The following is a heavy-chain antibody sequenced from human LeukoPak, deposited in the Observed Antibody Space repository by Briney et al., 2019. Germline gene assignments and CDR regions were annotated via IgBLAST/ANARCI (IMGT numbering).Heavy chain of an antibody. V-gene: IGHV4-39*01. CDR1: GGSISSSSYY. J-gene: IGHJ6*03. Sequence: PSETLSLTCTVSGGSISSSSYYWGWIRQPPGKGLEWIGSIYYSGSTYYNPSLKSRVTISVDTSKNQFSLKLSSVTAADTAVYYCARHSPAQQQLVLYYYYMDVWGKGTTVTVSS. CDR3: ARHSPAQQQLVLYYYYMDV. D-gene: IGHD6-13*01. CDR2: IYYSGST.